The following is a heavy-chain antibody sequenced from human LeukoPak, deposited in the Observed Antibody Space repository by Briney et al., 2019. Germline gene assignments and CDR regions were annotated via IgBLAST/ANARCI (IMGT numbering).Heavy chain of an antibody. Sequence: SETLSLTCTVSGGSISSSSYYWGWIRQPPGKGLEWIGSIYYSGSTYYNPSLKSRVTISVDTSKNQFSLKLSSVTAADTAVYYCARGGSGYSHFDYWGQGTLVTVSS. CDR3: ARGGSGYSHFDY. V-gene: IGHV4-39*01. CDR1: GGSISSSSYY. CDR2: IYYSGST. D-gene: IGHD3-22*01. J-gene: IGHJ4*02.